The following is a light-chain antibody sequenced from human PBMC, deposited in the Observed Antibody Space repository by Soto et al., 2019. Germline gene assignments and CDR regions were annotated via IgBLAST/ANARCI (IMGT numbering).Light chain of an antibody. CDR3: LQHNSYPLT. CDR1: QSVSSN. J-gene: IGKJ4*01. V-gene: IGKV3-15*01. CDR2: GAS. Sequence: EIVMTQSPATLSVSPGERATLSCRASQSVSSNLAWYQQKPGQAPRLLIYGASTRATGIQARFSGSGSGTEFALTIRSLQPEDFATYYCLQHNSYPLTFAGGTKVDIK.